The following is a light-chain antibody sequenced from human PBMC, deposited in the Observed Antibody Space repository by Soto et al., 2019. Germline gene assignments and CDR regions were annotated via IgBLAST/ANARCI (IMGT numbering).Light chain of an antibody. V-gene: IGKV3-20*01. Sequence: EIVLTQSPGTLSLSPGDRATLSCRASQSVNSNYLAWYQRKPGQAPRLLIYGASNRATDIPYRFSASGSGTDFTLTITRLEAEDFAVYYYQQYDSTPPTFGQGTKVDVK. CDR1: QSVNSNY. CDR3: QQYDSTPPT. CDR2: GAS. J-gene: IGKJ1*01.